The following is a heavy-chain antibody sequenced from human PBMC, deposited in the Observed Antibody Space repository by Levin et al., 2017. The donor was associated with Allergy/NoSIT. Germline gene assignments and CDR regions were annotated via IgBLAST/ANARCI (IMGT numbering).Heavy chain of an antibody. V-gene: IGHV1-69*13. Sequence: ASVKVSCKASGGTFSSYAISWVRQAPGQGLEWMGGIIPIFGTANYAQKFQGRVTITADESTSTAYMELSSLRSEDTAVYYCGLAAAIAYFDYWGQGTLVTVSS. J-gene: IGHJ4*02. CDR2: IIPIFGTA. CDR1: GGTFSSYA. CDR3: GLAAAIAYFDY. D-gene: IGHD6-13*01.